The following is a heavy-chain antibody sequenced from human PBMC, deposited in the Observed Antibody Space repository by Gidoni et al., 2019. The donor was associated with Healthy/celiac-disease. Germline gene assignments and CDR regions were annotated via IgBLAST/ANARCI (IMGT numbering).Heavy chain of an antibody. V-gene: IGHV3-23*01. D-gene: IGHD3-10*01. CDR1: GVTFSIYA. CDR2: ISGSGGST. Sequence: VQLLESGGGFVQSGGSLGLACGASGVTFSIYAMSWVRQAPGKGLEWGSAISGSGGSTYYADSVKGRFTISRDNSKNTLYLQMNSLRAEDTAVYYCAKAPFMVQGVTYFDYWGQGTLVTVSS. J-gene: IGHJ4*02. CDR3: AKAPFMVQGVTYFDY.